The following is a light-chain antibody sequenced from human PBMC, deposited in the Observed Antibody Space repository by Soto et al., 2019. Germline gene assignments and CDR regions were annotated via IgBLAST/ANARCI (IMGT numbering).Light chain of an antibody. J-gene: IGKJ5*01. CDR1: QSVSSY. V-gene: IGKV3-20*01. CDR2: GAS. CDR3: QHYGRSPIT. Sequence: EIVLTQSPATLSLSPGERATLSCRASQSVSSYLAWYQHKPGQAPRLLISGASSRATGIPDRFSGSGSATDFTLTISRLEPEDFALYYCQHYGRSPITFGQGTRLENK.